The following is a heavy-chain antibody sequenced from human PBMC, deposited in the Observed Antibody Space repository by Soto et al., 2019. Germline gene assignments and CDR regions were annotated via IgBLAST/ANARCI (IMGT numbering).Heavy chain of an antibody. Sequence: GESLKISCTGSGYSFTRYWISWVRQMPGKGLEWMGRIDPSDSYTNYSPSFQGHVTISADKSISTAYLQWSSLKASDTAMYYCASRRFNYGSGSYRAFDIWGQGTMVTVSS. V-gene: IGHV5-10-1*01. J-gene: IGHJ3*02. CDR3: ASRRFNYGSGSYRAFDI. D-gene: IGHD3-10*01. CDR1: GYSFTRYW. CDR2: IDPSDSYT.